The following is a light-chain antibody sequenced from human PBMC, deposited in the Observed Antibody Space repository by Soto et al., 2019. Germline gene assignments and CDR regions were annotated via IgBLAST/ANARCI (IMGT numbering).Light chain of an antibody. V-gene: IGKV1-5*01. CDR1: QSISVS. CDR2: DAS. Sequence: IQMTQSPSTLSASVGDTVTITCRASQSISVSLAWYQQKPGKAPNLLIYDASTLQGGVPSRFSGSGSGTEFTLTVTRLESEDFAVYYCQQYGSSLFTFGPGTKVDFK. J-gene: IGKJ3*01. CDR3: QQYGSSLFT.